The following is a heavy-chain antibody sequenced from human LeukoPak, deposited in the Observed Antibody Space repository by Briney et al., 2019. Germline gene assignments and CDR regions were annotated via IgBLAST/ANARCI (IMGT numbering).Heavy chain of an antibody. V-gene: IGHV4-61*02. CDR2: IYTSGST. J-gene: IGHJ4*02. CDR3: ARDGIFGVVNYYFDY. CDR1: GGSISSGSYY. D-gene: IGHD3-3*01. Sequence: SETLSLTCTVSGGSISSGSYYWNWIRQPAGKGLEWIGRIYTSGSTNYNPSLKSRVTISVDTSKNQFSLKLSSVTAADTAVYYCARDGIFGVVNYYFDYWGQGTLVTVSS.